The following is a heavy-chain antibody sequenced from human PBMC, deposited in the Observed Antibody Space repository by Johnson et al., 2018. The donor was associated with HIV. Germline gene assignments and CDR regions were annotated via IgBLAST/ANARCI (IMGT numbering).Heavy chain of an antibody. CDR3: ARSKAFDI. CDR2: IKQDGSEK. Sequence: VQLVESGGGLVQPGGSLRLSCAASGFTFSSYWISWVRQAPGKGLEWVANIKQDGSEKYYVDSVKGRFTISRDNAKNSLYLQMNSLRAEDTAVYYCARSKAFDIWGQGTMVTVSS. CDR1: GFTFSSYW. V-gene: IGHV3-7*02. J-gene: IGHJ3*02.